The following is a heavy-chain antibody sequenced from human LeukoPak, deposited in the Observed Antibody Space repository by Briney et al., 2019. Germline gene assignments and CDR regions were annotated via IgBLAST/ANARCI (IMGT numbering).Heavy chain of an antibody. V-gene: IGHV4-59*08. J-gene: IGHJ4*02. CDR3: ARRTYCGGDCYTLDY. CDR2: IHYSGST. CDR1: GGSISSYY. D-gene: IGHD2-21*02. Sequence: SETLPLTCTVSGGSISSYYWSWIRQPPGKGLEWIGYIHYSGSTNYNPSLKSRVTISVDTSKNQFSLELSSVTAADAAVYYCARRTYCGGDCYTLDYWGQGTLVTVSS.